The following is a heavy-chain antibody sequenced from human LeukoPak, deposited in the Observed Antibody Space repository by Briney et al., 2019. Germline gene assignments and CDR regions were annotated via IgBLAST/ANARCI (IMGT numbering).Heavy chain of an antibody. Sequence: GGSLRLSCAASGFSVSSNYMSWVRQAPGKGLEWVSVIYSGGSTFYADSVKGRFTISRDNSKNTLYLQMNSLRAEDTALYFCARGYSSGWPDFWGQGTLVTVSS. CDR2: IYSGGST. CDR1: GFSVSSNY. D-gene: IGHD6-25*01. J-gene: IGHJ4*02. V-gene: IGHV3-66*01. CDR3: ARGYSSGWPDF.